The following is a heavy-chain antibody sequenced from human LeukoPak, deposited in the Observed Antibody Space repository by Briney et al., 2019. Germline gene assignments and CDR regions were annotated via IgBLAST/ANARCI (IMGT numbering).Heavy chain of an antibody. V-gene: IGHV1-2*02. CDR3: ARPRGPVARVEDAFDG. CDR2: INPNSGGT. Sequence: ASVTGACKASGYTFTGYYMHWVRQAPGQGLEWMGWINPNSGGTNYAQKFLGRVTMTRDTSISTAYMELSRLRSDDTAVYYCARPRGPVARVEDAFDGSSQARLLTVSS. CDR1: GYTFTGYY. J-gene: IGHJ3*01. D-gene: IGHD6-6*01.